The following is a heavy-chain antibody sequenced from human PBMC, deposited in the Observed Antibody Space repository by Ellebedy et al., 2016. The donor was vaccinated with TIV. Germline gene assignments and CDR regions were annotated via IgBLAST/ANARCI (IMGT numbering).Heavy chain of an antibody. CDR1: QFTFSRFW. Sequence: GESLKISXAASQFTFSRFWMHWVRQAPGKGLVWVSRINYDGSSRTYADSVQGRFTVSRDNAKKTLYLQMNSLRAEDTAVYYCANIWYGRSVDPFDIWGQGTMVTVSS. D-gene: IGHD2/OR15-2a*01. CDR3: ANIWYGRSVDPFDI. V-gene: IGHV3-74*03. J-gene: IGHJ3*02. CDR2: INYDGSSR.